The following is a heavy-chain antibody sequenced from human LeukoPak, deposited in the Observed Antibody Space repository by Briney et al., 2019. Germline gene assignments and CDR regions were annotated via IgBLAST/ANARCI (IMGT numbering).Heavy chain of an antibody. D-gene: IGHD2-15*01. CDR3: ARTLYCSGATCFSPELLDT. V-gene: IGHV4-38-2*01. CDR2: MFHGGNT. Sequence: SEALSLTCAVSGYSISSGYHWGWVRQPPGKGPVWIGSMFHGGNTYCNPSLKSRVTMSIDTSMNQFSLNLTSVTAADTAVYFCARTLYCSGATCFSPELLDTWGQGTLVTVSS. J-gene: IGHJ5*02. CDR1: GYSISSGYH.